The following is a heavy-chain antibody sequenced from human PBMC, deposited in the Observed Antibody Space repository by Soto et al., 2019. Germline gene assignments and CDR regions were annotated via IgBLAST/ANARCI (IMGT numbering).Heavy chain of an antibody. CDR1: GGSFNGYY. CDR3: ARAKMERSWRKNYFDY. CDR2: INHSGST. V-gene: IGHV4-34*01. Sequence: SETLSLTCAVYGGSFNGYYWSWIRQPPGKGLEWIGEINHSGSTNYNPSLKSRVAISVDTSRTHFSLKLTSVTAADTAIYYCARAKMERSWRKNYFDYWGQGTLVTVSS. J-gene: IGHJ4*02. D-gene: IGHD3-3*01.